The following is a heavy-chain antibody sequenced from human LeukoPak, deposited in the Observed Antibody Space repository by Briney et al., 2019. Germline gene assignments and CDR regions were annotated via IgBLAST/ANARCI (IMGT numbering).Heavy chain of an antibody. V-gene: IGHV4-39*01. CDR1: GGSISSSSYF. J-gene: IGHJ3*02. CDR3: ARHVAYGPLEI. CDR2: IYYSGST. Sequence: SETLYLTCTVSGGSISSSSYFWDWIRQPPGKGLEWIGNIYYSGSTDYNPSLKTRVTMSVDTSNNRFSLQVNSVTAADTAVYYCARHVAYGPLEIWGQGTMVTVSS. D-gene: IGHD3-10*01.